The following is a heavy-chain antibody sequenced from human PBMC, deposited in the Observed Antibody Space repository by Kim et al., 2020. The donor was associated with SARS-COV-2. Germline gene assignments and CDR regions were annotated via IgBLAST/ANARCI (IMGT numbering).Heavy chain of an antibody. V-gene: IGHV4-31*03. CDR1: GDSITSGRYY. CDR3: ARDDSLGGIDY. Sequence: SETLSLTCTVSGDSITSGRYYWNWIRQQPGKGLEWIGSIYYGGNTHYIPSLKSRLTISVDTSKNHFSLNLNSATAADTAVYYCARDDSLGGIDYWGQGILVNVS. CDR2: IYYGGNT. J-gene: IGHJ4*02. D-gene: IGHD7-27*01.